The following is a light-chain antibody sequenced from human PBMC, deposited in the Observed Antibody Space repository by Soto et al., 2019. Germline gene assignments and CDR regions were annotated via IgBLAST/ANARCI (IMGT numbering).Light chain of an antibody. J-gene: IGLJ2*01. CDR2: SNN. V-gene: IGLV1-44*01. CDR3: AAWDDSLNRVV. CDR1: SSNIGSNT. Sequence: QSVLTQPPSASGTPGQRVTISCSGSSSNIGSNTVNWYQQLPGTAPKLLMYSNNQRPSGVPDRFSGSKSGTSASLAISGLQSEDEADYYSAAWDDSLNRVVFGGGTKVTVL.